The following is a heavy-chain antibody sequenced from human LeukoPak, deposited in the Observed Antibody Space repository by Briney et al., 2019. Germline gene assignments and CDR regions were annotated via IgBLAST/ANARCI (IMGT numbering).Heavy chain of an antibody. D-gene: IGHD2-21*02. CDR3: ARRGGGGGDYDFDY. CDR1: GYTFTAYY. J-gene: IGHJ4*02. CDR2: INPKSGGT. Sequence: ASVKVSCKASGYTFTAYYMHWVRQAPGQGLEWMGWINPKSGGTNYAQKFQGRVTMTRDTSVKTAYMELSSLRSDDTAVYYCARRGGGGGDYDFDYWGQGTLVTVSS. V-gene: IGHV1-2*02.